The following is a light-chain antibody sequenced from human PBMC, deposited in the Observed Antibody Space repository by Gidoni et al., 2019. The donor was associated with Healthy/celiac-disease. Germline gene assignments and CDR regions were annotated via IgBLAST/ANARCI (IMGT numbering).Light chain of an antibody. CDR1: QGISSY. CDR3: QQYYSYPTFT. V-gene: IGKV1-8*01. CDR2: AAS. J-gene: IGKJ3*01. Sequence: AIRITQSPSSLSASTGDRVTITCRASQGISSYLAWYQQKPGKAPKLLIYAASTLQSGVPSRFSGSGSGTDFTLTISCLQSEDFATYYSQQYYSYPTFTFGPGTKVDIK.